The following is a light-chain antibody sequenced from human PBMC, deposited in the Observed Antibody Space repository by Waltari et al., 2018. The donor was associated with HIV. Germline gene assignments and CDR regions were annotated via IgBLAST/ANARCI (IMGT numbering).Light chain of an antibody. Sequence: SYELTQPPSVSVSPGQTASIPCLGDKLGNKYTCWYQQRPGQSPVLLIYRDSKRPSGIPERFSGSNSGNTATLTISGAQAMDEADYYCQAWDSTTAVFGTGTKVTVL. CDR1: KLGNKY. V-gene: IGLV3-1*01. CDR3: QAWDSTTAV. CDR2: RDS. J-gene: IGLJ1*01.